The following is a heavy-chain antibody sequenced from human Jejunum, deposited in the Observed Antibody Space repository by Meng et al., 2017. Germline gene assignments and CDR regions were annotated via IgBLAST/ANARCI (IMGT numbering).Heavy chain of an antibody. V-gene: IGHV4-61*08. CDR2: AST. D-gene: IGHD1-26*01. CDR1: GGSVSRAGYQ. CDR3: ARDHMGSLDY. J-gene: IGHJ4*02. Sequence: QVQRQESGPGLVRPSETLSLICTVSGGSVSRAGYQWGWIRQPPGKGLEWIGYASTNYNPSLKSRVTISLDTSRNQFSLSLSSVTAADTAAYYCARDHMGSLDYWGQGILVTVSS.